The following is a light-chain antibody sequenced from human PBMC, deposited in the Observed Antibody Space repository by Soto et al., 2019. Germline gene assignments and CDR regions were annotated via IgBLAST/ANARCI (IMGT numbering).Light chain of an antibody. V-gene: IGKV3-15*01. CDR1: QSVSSN. CDR3: QQYNNWPPMA. Sequence: EIVMTQSPATLSVSPGERATLSCRASQSVSSNLAWYQQKPGQAPRLLIYGASTRATAIPARFSGSESGTHFTLTISSPQSEDFAVYYCQQYNNWPPMAFGQGTKVEIK. CDR2: GAS. J-gene: IGKJ1*01.